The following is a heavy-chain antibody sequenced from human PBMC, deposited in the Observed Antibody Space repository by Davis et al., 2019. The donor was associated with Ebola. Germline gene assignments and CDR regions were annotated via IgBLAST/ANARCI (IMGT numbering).Heavy chain of an antibody. J-gene: IGHJ4*02. CDR3: ARASFGYNSGWYADY. CDR1: GFNLTKYA. D-gene: IGHD6-19*01. V-gene: IGHV1-3*01. CDR2: VHGGNGNT. Sequence: AASVKVSCKASGFNLTKYAIHWVRQAPGQRLEWMGWVHGGNGNTKYSQRFQGRVTITTDTSASTVYLDLTSLRSEDTAVFYCARASFGYNSGWYADYWGPGSLVTVSS.